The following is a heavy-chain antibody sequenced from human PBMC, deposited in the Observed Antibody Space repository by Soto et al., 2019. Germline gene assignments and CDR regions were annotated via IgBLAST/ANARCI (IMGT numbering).Heavy chain of an antibody. D-gene: IGHD6-19*01. Sequence: EVQLVESGGGLVKPGGSLRLSCAASGFTFSSYSMNWVRQAPGKGLEWVSSISSSSSYIYYADSVKGRFTISRDNAKNSLYLQMNSRRAEDTAVYYCARDPPRGWGYYGMDVWGQGTTVTVSS. CDR2: ISSSSSYI. V-gene: IGHV3-21*01. J-gene: IGHJ6*02. CDR1: GFTFSSYS. CDR3: ARDPPRGWGYYGMDV.